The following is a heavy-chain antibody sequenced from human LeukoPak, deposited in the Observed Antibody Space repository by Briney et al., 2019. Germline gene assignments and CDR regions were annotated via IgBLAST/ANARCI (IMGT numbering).Heavy chain of an antibody. D-gene: IGHD2/OR15-2a*01. CDR3: TTDREIAHLSLFDH. CDR2: IKGKTDGGTT. CDR1: GFIFRNAW. V-gene: IGHV3-15*01. J-gene: IGHJ5*02. Sequence: GGSLRLSCAASGFIFRNAWMISVRQAPGKGLEWVGHIKGKTDGGTTGYTAPVKGRFTISRDDSENTVYLEMNSLKIEDTAVYYCTTDREIAHLSLFDHWGQGTLVTVSS.